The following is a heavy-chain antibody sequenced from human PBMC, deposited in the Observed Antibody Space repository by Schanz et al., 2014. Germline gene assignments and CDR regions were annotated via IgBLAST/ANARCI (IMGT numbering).Heavy chain of an antibody. CDR1: GFTVSNSY. D-gene: IGHD3-10*01. CDR2: IYSSGST. CDR3: ARAQGVIRLYYGVDV. V-gene: IGHV3-53*04. J-gene: IGHJ6*02. Sequence: EVQLLESGGTVVQPGGSLRVSCAASGFTVSNSYIHWVRQAPGKGLEWVSTIYSSGSTYYADSVRGRFTISRDNSMNTVYLQMNSLRSDDAAVYYCARAQGVIRLYYGVDVWGQGTTVTVSS.